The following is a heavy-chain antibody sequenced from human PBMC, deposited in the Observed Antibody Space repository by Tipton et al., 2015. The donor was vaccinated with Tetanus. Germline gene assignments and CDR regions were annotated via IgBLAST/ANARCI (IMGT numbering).Heavy chain of an antibody. V-gene: IGHV3-23*01. D-gene: IGHD1-14*01. Sequence: GSLRLSCAASGFSVANHWMSWVRQAPGNGLEWVAAISGSRLTPYYADSVKGRFTISRDNSKNTLSLQLNSLRADDTAIYYCAKEALGVLNLWGKGTTVIVSS. J-gene: IGHJ6*04. CDR1: GFSVANHW. CDR2: ISGSRLTP. CDR3: AKEALGVLNL.